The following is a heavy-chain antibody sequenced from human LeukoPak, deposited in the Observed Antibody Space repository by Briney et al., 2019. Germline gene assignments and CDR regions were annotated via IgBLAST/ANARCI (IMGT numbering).Heavy chain of an antibody. CDR3: ARRAYGSGSPLDY. D-gene: IGHD3-10*01. J-gene: IGHJ4*02. V-gene: IGHV4-34*01. CDR2: INHSGST. CDR1: GGSFSAYY. Sequence: SETLSLTCAVSGGSFSAYYWSWIRQPPGKGLEWIVEINHSGSTNYNPSLKSRVTISVDTSKNQFSLKLSSVTAADTAVYYCARRAYGSGSPLDYWGQGTLVTVSS.